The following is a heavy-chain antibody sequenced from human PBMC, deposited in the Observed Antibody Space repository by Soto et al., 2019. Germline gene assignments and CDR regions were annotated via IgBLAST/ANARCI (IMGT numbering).Heavy chain of an antibody. V-gene: IGHV1-3*01. Sequence: ASVKVSCKASGYSFTSYAMHWVRQAPGQRLEWMGWINAGNGNTKYSQKFQGRVTITRDTSASTAYMELSSLRSEDSAVYYCARAVAVPADFDYWGQGTLVTAPQ. D-gene: IGHD6-19*01. J-gene: IGHJ4*02. CDR3: ARAVAVPADFDY. CDR2: INAGNGNT. CDR1: GYSFTSYA.